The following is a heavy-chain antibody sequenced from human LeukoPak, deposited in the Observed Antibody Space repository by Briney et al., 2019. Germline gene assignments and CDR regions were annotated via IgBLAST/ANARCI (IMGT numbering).Heavy chain of an antibody. CDR3: AREVYNDSSGYPPYYYYGMDV. Sequence: GRSPRLSCAASGFTFSNYGMHWVRQAPGKGLEWVAVIWYDGSNKYYADSVKGRFTISRDNSKNTLYLQMNSLRAEDTAVYYCAREVYNDSSGYPPYYYYGMDVWGQGTTVTVSS. CDR1: GFTFSNYG. V-gene: IGHV3-33*01. CDR2: IWYDGSNK. J-gene: IGHJ6*02. D-gene: IGHD3-22*01.